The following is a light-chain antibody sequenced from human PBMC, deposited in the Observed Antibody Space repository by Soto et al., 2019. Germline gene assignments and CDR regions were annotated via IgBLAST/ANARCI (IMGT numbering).Light chain of an antibody. CDR2: DEN. Sequence: QSVMTQPPSVSAAPGQKITISCSGSSSNIGGNYVAWYQQHQGTDPQLLINDENRRPSGIPDRFFASKSGSSATLRITGFQTGDEADYYCGSWDSSLSADVFGTGTKLTVL. CDR1: SSNIGGNY. J-gene: IGLJ1*01. CDR3: GSWDSSLSADV. V-gene: IGLV1-51*01.